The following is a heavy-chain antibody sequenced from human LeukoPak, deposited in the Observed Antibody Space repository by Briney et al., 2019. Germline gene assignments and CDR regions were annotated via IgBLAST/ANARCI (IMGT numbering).Heavy chain of an antibody. D-gene: IGHD6-13*01. J-gene: IGHJ4*02. V-gene: IGHV3-48*01. CDR2: ISSSSSTI. Sequence: GGSLRLSCAASGFTFSSYSMNWVRQAPGKGLEWVSYISSSSSTIYYADSVKGRFTISRDNAKNSLYLQMNSVRAEDTAVYYCARVRGRPIRAAEYYFDYWGQGTLVTVSS. CDR3: ARVRGRPIRAAEYYFDY. CDR1: GFTFSSYS.